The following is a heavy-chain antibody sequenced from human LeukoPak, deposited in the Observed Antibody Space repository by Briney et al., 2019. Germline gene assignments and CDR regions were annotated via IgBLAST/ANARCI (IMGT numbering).Heavy chain of an antibody. Sequence: ASVKVSCKASGYTFTMYYIHWVRQAPGQGLEWMGMINPSDGATTYAQRFQGRVTMTRDMSTTTAYMELSSLRSEDTAVYYCATARSGSYFYYYGMDVWGQGTTVTVSS. CDR3: ATARSGSYFYYYGMDV. CDR2: INPSDGAT. J-gene: IGHJ6*02. CDR1: GYTFTMYY. V-gene: IGHV1-46*01. D-gene: IGHD1-26*01.